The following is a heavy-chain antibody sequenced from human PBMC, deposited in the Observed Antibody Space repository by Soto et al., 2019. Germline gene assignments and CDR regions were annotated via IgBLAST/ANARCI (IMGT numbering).Heavy chain of an antibody. V-gene: IGHV3-66*01. D-gene: IGHD2-15*01. CDR3: ARDSSGYCSGGSCYFNYYYCYMDV. CDR1: GFTVSSNY. CDR2: IYSGDST. J-gene: IGHJ6*03. Sequence: HPGGSLRLSCAASGFTVSSNYMSWVRQAPGKGLEWVSVIYSGDSTYYADSMKGRFTISRDNSKDTLYLQMNSLRAEDTAVYYFARDSSGYCSGGSCYFNYYYCYMDVWGKGTTVTVSS.